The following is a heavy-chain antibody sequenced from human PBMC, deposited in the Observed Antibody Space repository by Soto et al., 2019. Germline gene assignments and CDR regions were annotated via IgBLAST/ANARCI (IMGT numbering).Heavy chain of an antibody. CDR2: VYYTGTT. CDR3: ARWLDY. CDR1: GCSISSYF. J-gene: IGHJ4*02. Sequence: ETMSLTCTVSGCSISSYFYIWVRQPPGKGLEWIGSVYYTGTTDYNPSLKSRVTISVDTSKTQFSLKLSSVTAADTAVYYCARWLDYWGQGTLVTVSS. V-gene: IGHV4-59*12.